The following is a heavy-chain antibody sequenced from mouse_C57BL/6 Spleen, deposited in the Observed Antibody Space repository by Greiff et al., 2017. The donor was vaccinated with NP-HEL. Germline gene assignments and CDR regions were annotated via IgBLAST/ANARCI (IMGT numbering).Heavy chain of an antibody. D-gene: IGHD2-3*01. V-gene: IGHV1-72*01. CDR3: AREVIYDGTTGFAY. CDR2: IDPNSGGT. Sequence: VQLQQPGAELVKPGASVKLSCKASGYTFTSYWMHWVKQRPGRGLEWIGRIDPNSGGTKYNEKFKSKATLTVDKPSSTAYMQLSSLTSEDSAVYYCAREVIYDGTTGFAYWGQGTLVTVSA. J-gene: IGHJ3*01. CDR1: GYTFTSYW.